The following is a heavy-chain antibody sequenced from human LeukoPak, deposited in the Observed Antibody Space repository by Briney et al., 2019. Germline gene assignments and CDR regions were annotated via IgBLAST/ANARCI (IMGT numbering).Heavy chain of an antibody. CDR2: ISGDGGST. CDR1: GFMFHDYA. Sequence: GGSLALSCAAPGFMFHDYAIHWVRQAPGKGLEWVSLISGDGGSTFYADSVKGRFTISRDNSKNSLYLQMNSLRSDDTALYYCARESESSGWYDYWGQGTLVTVSS. CDR3: ARESESSGWYDY. J-gene: IGHJ4*02. V-gene: IGHV3-43*02. D-gene: IGHD6-19*01.